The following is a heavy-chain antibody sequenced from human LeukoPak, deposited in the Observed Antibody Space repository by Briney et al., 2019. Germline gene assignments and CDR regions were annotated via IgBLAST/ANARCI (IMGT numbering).Heavy chain of an antibody. Sequence: GRSLRLSCAASGFTFSSYGMHWVRQAPGKGLEWVAVISYDGSNKCYADFVKGRFTISRDNSKNTLYLQMNSLRAEDTAVYYCAKTYSGYDSDDYWGQGTLVTVSS. V-gene: IGHV3-30*18. D-gene: IGHD5-12*01. J-gene: IGHJ4*02. CDR3: AKTYSGYDSDDY. CDR1: GFTFSSYG. CDR2: ISYDGSNK.